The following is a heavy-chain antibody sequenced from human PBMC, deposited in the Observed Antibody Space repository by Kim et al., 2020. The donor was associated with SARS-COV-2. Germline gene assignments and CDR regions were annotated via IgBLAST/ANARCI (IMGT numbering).Heavy chain of an antibody. CDR2: IYSGGSTT. D-gene: IGHD3-22*01. V-gene: IGHV3-23*03. J-gene: IGHJ4*02. CDR1: GFTFSSYA. CDR3: AKDLYYDSSGYGGVYFDY. Sequence: GGSLRLSCAASGFTFSSYAMSWVRQAPGKGLEWVSVIYSGGSTTYYADSVKGRFIISRDNSKNTLYLQMNSLRAEDTAVYYCAKDLYYDSSGYGGVYFDYWGQGHLVTVSS.